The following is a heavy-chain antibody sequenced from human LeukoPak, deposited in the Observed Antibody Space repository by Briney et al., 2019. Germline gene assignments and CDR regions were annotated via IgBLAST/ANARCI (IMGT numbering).Heavy chain of an antibody. J-gene: IGHJ6*03. Sequence: ASVKVSCKASGGTFSSYAISWVRQAPGQGLEWMGGIIPIFGTANYAQKFQGRVTITADKSTSTAYMELSRLRSDDTAVYYCARASSNYFYYYYMDVWGKGTTVTVSS. CDR3: ARASSNYFYYYYMDV. D-gene: IGHD4-11*01. V-gene: IGHV1-69*06. CDR1: GGTFSSYA. CDR2: IIPIFGTA.